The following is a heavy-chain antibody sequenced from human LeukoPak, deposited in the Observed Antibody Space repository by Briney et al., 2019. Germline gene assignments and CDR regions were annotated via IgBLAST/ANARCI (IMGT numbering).Heavy chain of an antibody. CDR1: GFTFRSYE. CDR3: ARDRSKVTAYDDALDI. Sequence: GGSLRLSCAASGFTFRSYELNWVRQAPGKGLEWVSYISDVGTTQHYADSVKGRFIISRDNAKNSLYLQMNSLPTEDTAVYYCARDRSKVTAYDDALDIWGQGTMVIVSS. D-gene: IGHD2-21*02. CDR2: ISDVGTTQ. J-gene: IGHJ3*02. V-gene: IGHV3-48*03.